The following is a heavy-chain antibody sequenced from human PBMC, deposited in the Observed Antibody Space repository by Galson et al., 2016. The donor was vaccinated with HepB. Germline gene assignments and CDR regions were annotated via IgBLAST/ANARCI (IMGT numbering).Heavy chain of an antibody. CDR1: GLSVTSNY. V-gene: IGHV3-53*01. CDR3: AKVFGVGFWSGYDC. Sequence: SLRLSCAAAGLSVTSNYMSWVRQAPGKGLEWVSVIYSGEITFYADAVKGRFTISRDNSQNTLYLQMDSLRADDTAVYYCAKVFGVGFWSGYDCWGQGTLVTVSS. J-gene: IGHJ4*02. D-gene: IGHD3-3*01. CDR2: IYSGEIT.